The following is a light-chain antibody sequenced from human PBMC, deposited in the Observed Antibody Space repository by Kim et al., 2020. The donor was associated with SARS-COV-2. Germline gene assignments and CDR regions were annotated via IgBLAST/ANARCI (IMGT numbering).Light chain of an antibody. CDR1: SSNIVNNY. J-gene: IGLJ2*01. CDR3: GTWDSSLSAVV. Sequence: GQTVTISCSGSSSNIVNNYVSWHQHLPGTAPKLLSYHNNKRPSGIPDRFSGSKSGTSATLGITGLQTGDEADYYCGTWDSSLSAVVFGGGTQLTVL. V-gene: IGLV1-51*01. CDR2: HNN.